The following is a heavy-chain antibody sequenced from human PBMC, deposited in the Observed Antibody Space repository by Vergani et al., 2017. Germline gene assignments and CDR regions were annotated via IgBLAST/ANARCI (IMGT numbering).Heavy chain of an antibody. V-gene: IGHV3-9*01. CDR1: GFTFDDYA. Sequence: EVQLVESGGGLVQPGRSLRLSCAASGFTFDDYAMHWVRQAPGKGLEWVSGISWNSGSIGYADSVKGRFTISRDNAKNSLYLQMNSLRAEDTAVYYCARDEYSSSWYYFDYWGQGTLVTVSS. CDR3: ARDEYSSSWYYFDY. D-gene: IGHD6-13*01. J-gene: IGHJ4*02. CDR2: ISWNSGSI.